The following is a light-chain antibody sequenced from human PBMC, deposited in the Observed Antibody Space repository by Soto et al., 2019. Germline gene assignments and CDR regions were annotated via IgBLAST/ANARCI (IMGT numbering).Light chain of an antibody. Sequence: ELGLTQSPGTLSLSPGGSATLSCRASQSVSRYLAWYQQKPGQALRLLIYDASKRATGIPARFSGSGSGTDFTLTISSLEPEDFAIYYCHQRSNCPLTFGGGTRLEIK. V-gene: IGKV3-11*01. CDR2: DAS. CDR1: QSVSRY. J-gene: IGKJ4*01. CDR3: HQRSNCPLT.